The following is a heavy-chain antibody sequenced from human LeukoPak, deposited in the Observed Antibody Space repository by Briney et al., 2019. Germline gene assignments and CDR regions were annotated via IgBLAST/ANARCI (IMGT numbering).Heavy chain of an antibody. V-gene: IGHV6-1*01. CDR3: ARDFDF. Sequence: SQTLSLTCAISGDSVSCNNAALNLIMQSPSRGLEWLGRTYYRSKWYYDYAVSVKSRITISPDTSKNQFSLQLNSVTPEDTAVYYCARDFDFWGQGTLVTVSS. CDR2: TYYRSKWYY. CDR1: GDSVSCNNAA. J-gene: IGHJ4*02.